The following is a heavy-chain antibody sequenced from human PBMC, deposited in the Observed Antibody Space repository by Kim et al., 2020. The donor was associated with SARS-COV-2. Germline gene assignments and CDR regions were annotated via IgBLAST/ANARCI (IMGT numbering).Heavy chain of an antibody. CDR2: ISYDGTNK. J-gene: IGHJ6*02. CDR3: AKASSGEQWGVKG. D-gene: IGHD6-19*01. CDR1: GFTFSNYG. Sequence: GGSLRLSCAASGFTFSNYGMHWVRQAPGKGLEWVTLISYDGTNKNYADSVKGRFTISRDNSKNTLYLQMNSLRPEDTAVYYCAKASSGEQWGVKGWGQGTSVIVSS. V-gene: IGHV3-30*18.